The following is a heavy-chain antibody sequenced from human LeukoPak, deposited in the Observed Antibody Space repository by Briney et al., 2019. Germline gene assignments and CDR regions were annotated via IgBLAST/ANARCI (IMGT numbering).Heavy chain of an antibody. Sequence: PSETLSLNCTVSGGSISSYYWSWIRQPPGKGLEWIGYIYYSGSTNYNPSLKSRVTISVDTSKNQFSLKLSSVTAADTAVYYCARAGYGDYRWGQGTLVTVSS. J-gene: IGHJ5*02. CDR3: ARAGYGDYR. D-gene: IGHD4-17*01. CDR1: GGSISSYY. V-gene: IGHV4-59*01. CDR2: IYYSGST.